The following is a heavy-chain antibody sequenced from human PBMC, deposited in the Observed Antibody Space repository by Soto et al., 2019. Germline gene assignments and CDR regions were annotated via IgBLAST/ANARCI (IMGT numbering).Heavy chain of an antibody. CDR3: GRDLTSNANCIDP. CDR2: IYYTGKT. J-gene: IGHJ5*02. D-gene: IGHD2-2*01. V-gene: IGHV4-31*11. CDR1: GGSISSGGYY. Sequence: SETLSLTCDVSGGSISSGGYYWTWIRQRPGKGLEWMGYIYYTGKTYYNPSLESRLTMSVDRSKNQFSLRLTSVTAADTAVYFCGRDLTSNANCIDPWGQGTLVTVSS.